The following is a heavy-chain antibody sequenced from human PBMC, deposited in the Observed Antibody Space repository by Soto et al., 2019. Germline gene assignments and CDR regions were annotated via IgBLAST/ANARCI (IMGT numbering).Heavy chain of an antibody. V-gene: IGHV4-59*01. Sequence: PSETLSLTCTVSGGSISSYYWSWIRQPPGKGLEWIGYIYYSGSTNYNPSLKSRVTISVDTSKNQFSLKLSSVTAADTAVYYCARDYDILTGPTRRGASDIWGQGTMVTVSS. CDR3: ARDYDILTGPTRRGASDI. CDR2: IYYSGST. J-gene: IGHJ3*02. CDR1: GGSISSYY. D-gene: IGHD3-9*01.